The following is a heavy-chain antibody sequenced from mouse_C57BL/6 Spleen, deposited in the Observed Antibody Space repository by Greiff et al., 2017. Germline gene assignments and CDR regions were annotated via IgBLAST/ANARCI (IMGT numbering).Heavy chain of an antibody. J-gene: IGHJ1*03. V-gene: IGHV5-16*01. CDR3: ARGGTTVVAWYFDV. Sequence: EVNVVESEGGLVQPGSSMKLSCTASGFTFSDYYMAWVRQVPEKGLEWVANINYDGSSTYYLDSLKSRFIISRDNAKNILYLQMSSLKSEDTATYYCARGGTTVVAWYFDVWGTGTTVTVSS. CDR1: GFTFSDYY. CDR2: INYDGSST. D-gene: IGHD1-1*01.